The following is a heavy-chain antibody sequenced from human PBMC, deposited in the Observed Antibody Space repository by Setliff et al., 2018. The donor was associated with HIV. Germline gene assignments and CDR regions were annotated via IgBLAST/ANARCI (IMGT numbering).Heavy chain of an antibody. D-gene: IGHD6-25*01. V-gene: IGHV1-69*10. J-gene: IGHJ4*02. CDR2: IIPLVGMA. CDR3: ARVRARCSCGWDEWFDY. CDR1: GGTFSSFA. Sequence: SVKVSCKASGGTFSSFALSWVRQAPGQGLEWVGGIIPLVGMAHYAQNFQGRVAITADGSTSTVYMELNSLTSEDTAVYYCARVRARCSCGWDEWFDYWGQGTLVTVSS.